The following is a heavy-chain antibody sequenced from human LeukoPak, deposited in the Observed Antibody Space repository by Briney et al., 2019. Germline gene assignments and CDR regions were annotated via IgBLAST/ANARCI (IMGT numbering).Heavy chain of an antibody. CDR1: GGSFSGYY. Sequence: SETLSLTCAVYGGSFSGYYWSWIRQPPGKGLEWIGEINHSGSTNYNPSLKSRVTISADTSKNQFSLKLSSVTAADTAVYYCARGSLDYGDYDYYYYYMDVWGKGTTVTVSS. CDR2: INHSGST. V-gene: IGHV4-34*01. D-gene: IGHD4-17*01. J-gene: IGHJ6*03. CDR3: ARGSLDYGDYDYYYYYMDV.